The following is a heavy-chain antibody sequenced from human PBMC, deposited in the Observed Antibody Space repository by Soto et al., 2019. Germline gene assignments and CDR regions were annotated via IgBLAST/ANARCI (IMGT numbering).Heavy chain of an antibody. CDR2: INHSGST. CDR1: GGSFSGYY. D-gene: IGHD3-3*01. Sequence: SETLSLTCAVYGGSFSGYYWSWIRQPPGKGLEWIGEINHSGSTNYNPSLKSRVTISVDTSKNQFSLKLSSVTAADTAVYYCGRGRGGGYDFWSGSVGLDYWGQGTLVTVSS. J-gene: IGHJ4*02. V-gene: IGHV4-34*01. CDR3: GRGRGGGYDFWSGSVGLDY.